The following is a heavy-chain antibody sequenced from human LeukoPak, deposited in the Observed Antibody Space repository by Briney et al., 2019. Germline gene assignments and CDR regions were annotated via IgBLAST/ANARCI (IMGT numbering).Heavy chain of an antibody. V-gene: IGHV4-30-4*08. D-gene: IGHD6-19*01. J-gene: IGHJ6*02. CDR3: ARHRHSSGWYGGTYYYYGMDV. CDR2: IYYSGST. Sequence: SETLSLTCTVSGGSISSGDYYWSWIRQPPGKGLEWIGYIYYSGSTYYNPSLKSRATISVDTSKNQFSLKLSSVTAADTAVYYCARHRHSSGWYGGTYYYYGMDVWGQGTTVTVSS. CDR1: GGSISSGDYY.